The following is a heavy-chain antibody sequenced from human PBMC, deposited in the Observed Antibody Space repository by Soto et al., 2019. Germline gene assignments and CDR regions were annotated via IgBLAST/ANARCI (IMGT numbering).Heavy chain of an antibody. Sequence: ASVKVSCKASGYTFTSYGISWVRQAPGQGLERMGWISAYNGNTNYAQKLQGRVTMTTDTSTSTAYMELRSLRSDDTAVYYCARDGFASYYGSGSYYKGDNDYWGQGTLVTVSS. V-gene: IGHV1-18*01. CDR3: ARDGFASYYGSGSYYKGDNDY. J-gene: IGHJ4*02. CDR1: GYTFTSYG. D-gene: IGHD3-10*01. CDR2: ISAYNGNT.